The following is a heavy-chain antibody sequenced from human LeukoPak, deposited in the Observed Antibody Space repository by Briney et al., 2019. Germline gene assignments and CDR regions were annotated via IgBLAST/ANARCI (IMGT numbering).Heavy chain of an antibody. Sequence: PETLSLTCTVSGGSISHYYWSWIRQSPGKGLEWIGYIYYSGTTNYNPSLKSRVTISVDTSRNQFSLQLRSVTAADTAVYYCARDGGSGSRSFDYWGQGTLVTVSS. D-gene: IGHD3-10*01. CDR1: GGSISHYY. V-gene: IGHV4-59*01. CDR3: ARDGGSGSRSFDY. J-gene: IGHJ4*02. CDR2: IYYSGTT.